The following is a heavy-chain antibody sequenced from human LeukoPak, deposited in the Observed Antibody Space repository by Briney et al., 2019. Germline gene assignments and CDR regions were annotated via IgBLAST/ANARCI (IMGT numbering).Heavy chain of an antibody. J-gene: IGHJ4*02. V-gene: IGHV1-18*01. Sequence: ASVKVSCKASGYTFTSNGISWVRQAPGQGLEWMGWISAYNGNTNYAQKFRGRISMTTDTSTSTAYMELRSLRSDDTAVYYCARGVTMSVTTPYWPEWGQGTLVTVSS. CDR1: GYTFTSNG. CDR3: ARGVTMSVTTPYWPE. CDR2: ISAYNGNT. D-gene: IGHD4-17*01.